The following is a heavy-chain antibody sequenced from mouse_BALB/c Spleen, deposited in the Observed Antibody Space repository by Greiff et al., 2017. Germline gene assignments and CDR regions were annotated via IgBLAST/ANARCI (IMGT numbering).Heavy chain of an antibody. CDR3: AREYGNYYFDY. CDR1: GFNIKDYY. CDR2: IDPENGNT. V-gene: IGHV14-1*02. J-gene: IGHJ2*01. Sequence: VQLQQSGAELVRPGALVKLSCKASGFNIKDYYMHWVKQRPEEGLEWIGWIDPENGNTIYDPKFQGKASITADTSSNTAYLQLSSLTSEDTAVYYCAREYGNYYFDYWGQGTTLTVSS. D-gene: IGHD2-10*02.